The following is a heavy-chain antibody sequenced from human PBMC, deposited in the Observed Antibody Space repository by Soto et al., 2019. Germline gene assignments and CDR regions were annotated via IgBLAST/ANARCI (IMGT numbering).Heavy chain of an antibody. Sequence: ASVKVSCKASGYNFTSYAMHWLLQAPGQIREWMGCINGCKGNTKYSQKFHGRVTITRDTSASTAYMELSSLRSEDTAVYYCARDGPQPASGWTDYFDYWGQGTLVTVSS. CDR1: GYNFTSYA. V-gene: IGHV1-3*01. CDR2: INGCKGNT. D-gene: IGHD6-19*01. CDR3: ARDGPQPASGWTDYFDY. J-gene: IGHJ4*02.